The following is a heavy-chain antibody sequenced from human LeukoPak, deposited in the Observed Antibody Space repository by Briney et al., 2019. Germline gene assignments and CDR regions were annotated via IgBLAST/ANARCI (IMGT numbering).Heavy chain of an antibody. CDR3: AGDSSGYYYFGY. J-gene: IGHJ4*02. D-gene: IGHD3-22*01. CDR2: IYSGGST. V-gene: IGHV3-53*01. CDR1: GFTVSSNY. Sequence: GGSRRLSCAGSGFTVSSNYMSWVRQAPGKGLEWVSIIYSGGSTYYADSVKGRFTISRDSSKNTLYLQMNSLRAEDTAVYYCAGDSSGYYYFGYWGQGTLVTVSS.